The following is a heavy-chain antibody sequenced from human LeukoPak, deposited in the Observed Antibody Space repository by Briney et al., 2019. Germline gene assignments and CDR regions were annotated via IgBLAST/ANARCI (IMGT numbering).Heavy chain of an antibody. J-gene: IGHJ5*02. CDR3: ARSRVVVAATLLYWFDP. V-gene: IGHV1-2*02. Sequence: ASVKVSCKASGYTFTSYYMHWVRQAPGQGLEWMGWINPNSGGTNYAQKFQGRVTMTRDTSISTAYTELSRLRSDDTAVYYCARSRVVVAATLLYWFDPWGQGTLVTVSS. CDR1: GYTFTSYY. CDR2: INPNSGGT. D-gene: IGHD2-15*01.